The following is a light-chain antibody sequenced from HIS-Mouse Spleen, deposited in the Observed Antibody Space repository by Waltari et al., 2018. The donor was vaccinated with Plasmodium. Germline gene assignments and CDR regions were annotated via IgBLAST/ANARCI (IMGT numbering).Light chain of an antibody. CDR1: ALPKKY. V-gene: IGLV3-10*01. CDR3: YSTDSSGNHRV. J-gene: IGLJ3*02. Sequence: SYELTQPPSVSVSPGQTARITCSGDALPKKYAYWYQQKSGPAPALVIYEYSKRPSGIPERFSGSSSGTMATLTISGAQVEDEADYYCYSTDSSGNHRVFGGGTKLTVL. CDR2: EYS.